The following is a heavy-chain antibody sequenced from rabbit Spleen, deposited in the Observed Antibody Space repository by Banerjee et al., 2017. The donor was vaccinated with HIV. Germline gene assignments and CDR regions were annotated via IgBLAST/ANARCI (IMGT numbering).Heavy chain of an antibody. D-gene: IGHD6-1*01. J-gene: IGHJ4*01. CDR2: IYAGSSGTT. V-gene: IGHV1S40*01. CDR1: GFSFSGSHY. CDR3: ARLGHADYPYAYGLKL. Sequence: QSLEESGGDLVKPGASLTLTCTASGFSFSGSHYMCWVRQAPGKGLEWIACIYAGSSGTTYYTSWAKGRFTISKTSSTTVTLQMTSLTAADTATYFCARLGHADYPYAYGLKLWGPGTLVTV.